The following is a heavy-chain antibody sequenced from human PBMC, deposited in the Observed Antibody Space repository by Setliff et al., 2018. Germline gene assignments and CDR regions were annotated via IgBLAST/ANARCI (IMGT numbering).Heavy chain of an antibody. Sequence: GESLKISCKASGYSFTDYWIAWVRQMPGKGLEWMGIIYPSNSNIKYSPSFEAQITYSVDKSITTAYLQWSSLKASDTAIYYCARHRVGNSGYAIPILDFWGQGALVTVSS. J-gene: IGHJ4*02. D-gene: IGHD5-12*01. V-gene: IGHV5-51*01. CDR3: ARHRVGNSGYAIPILDF. CDR2: IYPSNSNI. CDR1: GYSFTDYW.